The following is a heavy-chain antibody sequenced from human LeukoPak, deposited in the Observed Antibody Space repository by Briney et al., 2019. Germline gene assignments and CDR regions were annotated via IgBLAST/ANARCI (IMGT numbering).Heavy chain of an antibody. V-gene: IGHV4-38-2*02. Sequence: PSETLSLTCAVSGYSISSGFYWAWIRQPPGKGLEWLGIIYYSGNTYYNPSLKSRLTISVDTSKNEFSLKLSSVTAADTAVYYCARDNGGDDPPTLDHWGQGTLVTVSS. CDR1: GYSISSGFY. J-gene: IGHJ4*02. CDR2: IYYSGNT. D-gene: IGHD2-8*01. CDR3: ARDNGGDDPPTLDH.